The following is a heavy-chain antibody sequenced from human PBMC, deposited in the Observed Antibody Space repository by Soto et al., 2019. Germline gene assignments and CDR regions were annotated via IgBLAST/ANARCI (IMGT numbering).Heavy chain of an antibody. Sequence: SETLSLTCTVSGGSISSGGYYWSWIRQHPGKGLEWIGYINHSGSTNYNPSLKSRVTISVDTSKNQFSLKLSSVTAADTAVYYCARAGVVYYDILTGNGPYYYGMDVWGQGTTVTVSS. D-gene: IGHD3-9*01. CDR1: GGSISSGGYY. V-gene: IGHV4-31*03. CDR3: ARAGVVYYDILTGNGPYYYGMDV. J-gene: IGHJ6*02. CDR2: INHSGST.